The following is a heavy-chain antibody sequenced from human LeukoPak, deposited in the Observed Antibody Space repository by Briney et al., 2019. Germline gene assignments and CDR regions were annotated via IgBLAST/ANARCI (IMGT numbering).Heavy chain of an antibody. CDR2: RSGGGGSP. CDR3: MRSDYGGLVDP. J-gene: IGHJ5*02. CDR1: GFPLRTYV. V-gene: IGHV3-23*01. Sequence: GGSLRLSCAASGFPLRTYVMTWVRQAAGKVLEGVATRSGGGGSPYYAESVTGRFTLSRDNSKTTLYIEMNSLRVDDTATYFCMRSDYGGLVDPWGQGTLVTVSS. D-gene: IGHD4-17*01.